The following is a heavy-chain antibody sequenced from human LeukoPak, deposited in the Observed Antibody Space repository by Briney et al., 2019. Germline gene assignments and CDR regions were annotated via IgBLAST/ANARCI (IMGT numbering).Heavy chain of an antibody. CDR3: AKDVRAMVNAFDI. CDR1: GLTFSSFP. CDR2: ISGSGGST. V-gene: IGHV3-23*01. J-gene: IGHJ3*02. D-gene: IGHD5-18*01. Sequence: GGSLRLSCAASGLTFSSFPMVWIRQAPGKGLEGVSSISGSGGSTYYADSAKGRFTISRDNSKNTLYLQMNSLRAEDTAVYYCAKDVRAMVNAFDIWGQGTMVTVSS.